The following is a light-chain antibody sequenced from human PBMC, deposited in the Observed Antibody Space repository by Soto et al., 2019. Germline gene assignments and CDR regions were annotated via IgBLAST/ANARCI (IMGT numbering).Light chain of an antibody. CDR3: AAWDDSLNGL. J-gene: IGLJ2*01. V-gene: IGLV1-44*01. CDR1: SSNIGSNT. Sequence: QAVVTQPPSASGTHGQRVTISCSGSSSNIGSNTVNWYQQLPGTAPKLLIYSNNQRPSGVPDRFSGSKSGTSASLAISGLQSEDEADYYCAAWDDSLNGLFGGGTKLTVL. CDR2: SNN.